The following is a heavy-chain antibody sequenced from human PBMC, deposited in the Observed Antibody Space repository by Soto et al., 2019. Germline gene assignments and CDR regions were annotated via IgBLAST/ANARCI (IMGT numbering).Heavy chain of an antibody. CDR1: GGSISSNIW. V-gene: IGHV4-4*02. D-gene: IGHD3-10*01. J-gene: IGHJ4*02. Sequence: QVQLQESGPGLVEPSGTLSLTCAVSGGSISSNIWWNWVRQVPGKGLEWIGEIYHTGTTNYNPSLKARDAMSVDKSKTQLSLKLSSMTAAHMAVYYCAGDHPNRFFGSGFDYWGQGTLVTVSS. CDR2: IYHTGTT. CDR3: AGDHPNRFFGSGFDY.